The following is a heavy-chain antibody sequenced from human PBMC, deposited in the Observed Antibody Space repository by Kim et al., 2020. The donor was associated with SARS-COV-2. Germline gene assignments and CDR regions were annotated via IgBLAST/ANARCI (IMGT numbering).Heavy chain of an antibody. V-gene: IGHV3-21*01. CDR1: GFTFSSYS. D-gene: IGHD2-8*01. J-gene: IGHJ6*02. CDR2: ISSSSSYI. CDR3: ARVLMVYASVEGYYGMDV. Sequence: GGSLRLSCAASGFTFSSYSMNWVRQAPGKGLEWVSSISSSSSYIYYADSVKGRFTISRDNAKNSLYLQMNSLRAEDTAVYYCARVLMVYASVEGYYGMDVWGPGTTVTVSS.